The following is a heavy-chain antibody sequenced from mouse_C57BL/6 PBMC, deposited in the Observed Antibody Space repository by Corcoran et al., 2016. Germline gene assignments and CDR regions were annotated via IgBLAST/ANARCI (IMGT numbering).Heavy chain of an antibody. Sequence: QVQLQQSGAELARPGASVKLSCKASGYTFTSYGISWVKQRTGQGLEWIGEIYPRSGNTYYNEKFKGKATLTADKSSSTAYMELRSLTSEDSAVYFCASPYYYGSSPDSMDYWVQGTSVTVSS. D-gene: IGHD1-1*01. CDR2: IYPRSGNT. V-gene: IGHV1-81*01. CDR3: ASPYYYGSSPDSMDY. CDR1: GYTFTSYG. J-gene: IGHJ4*01.